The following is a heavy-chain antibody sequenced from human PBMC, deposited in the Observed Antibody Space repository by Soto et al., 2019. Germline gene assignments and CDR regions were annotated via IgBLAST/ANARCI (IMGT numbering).Heavy chain of an antibody. V-gene: IGHV1-58*02. Sequence: ASVKVSCKASGFTFTSSAMQWVRQARGQRLEWIGWIVVGSGNTNYAQKFQERVTITRDMSTSTAYMELSSLRSEDTAVYYCAAWDPVRNWSGYHRRYYTDSGYWGQGTLVTVSS. CDR2: IVVGSGNT. CDR1: GFTFTSSA. J-gene: IGHJ4*02. CDR3: AAWDPVRNWSGYHRRYYTDSGY. D-gene: IGHD3-3*01.